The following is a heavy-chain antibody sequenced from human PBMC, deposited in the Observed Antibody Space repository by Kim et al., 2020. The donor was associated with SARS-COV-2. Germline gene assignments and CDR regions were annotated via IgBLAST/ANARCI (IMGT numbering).Heavy chain of an antibody. D-gene: IGHD3-3*01. Sequence: SETLSLTCTVSGGSISSYYWSWIRQPPGKGLEWIGYIYYSGSTNYNPSLKSRVTISVDTSKNQFSLKLSSVTAADTAVYYCARDLALWSGEGGFDYWGQGTLVTVSS. V-gene: IGHV4-59*01. CDR1: GGSISSYY. J-gene: IGHJ4*02. CDR2: IYYSGST. CDR3: ARDLALWSGEGGFDY.